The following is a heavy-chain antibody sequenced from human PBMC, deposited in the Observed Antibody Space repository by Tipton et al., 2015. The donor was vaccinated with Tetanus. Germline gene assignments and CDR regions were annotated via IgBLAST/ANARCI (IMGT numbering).Heavy chain of an antibody. D-gene: IGHD3-22*01. Sequence: LRLSCTVSGGSISSYYWSWIRQPPGKGLEWIGYIYYSGSTNYNPSLKSRVTISVDTSKNQFSLKLSSVTAADTAVYYCARGRGGRYYYDSSGYLLTDYWGQGTLATVSS. CDR3: ARGRGGRYYYDSSGYLLTDY. V-gene: IGHV4-59*01. CDR1: GGSISSYY. J-gene: IGHJ4*02. CDR2: IYYSGST.